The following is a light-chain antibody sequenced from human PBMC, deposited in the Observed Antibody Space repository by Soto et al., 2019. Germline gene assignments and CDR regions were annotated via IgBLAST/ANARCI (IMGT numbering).Light chain of an antibody. J-gene: IGKJ1*01. CDR1: QSISSW. V-gene: IGKV1-5*01. CDR3: QQYNSYRT. CDR2: DAS. Sequence: DIQITQSPSTLSASVVDRVTITCRASQSISSWLAWYQQKPGKAPKLLIYDASSLESGVPSRFSGSGSGTEFTLTISSLQPDDFATYYCQQYNSYRTFGQGTKVEFK.